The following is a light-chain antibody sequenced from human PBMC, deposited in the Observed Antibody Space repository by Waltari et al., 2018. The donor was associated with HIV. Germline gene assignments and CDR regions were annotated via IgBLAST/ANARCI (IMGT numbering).Light chain of an antibody. Sequence: QSVLTKPHSVSGLPGQKVTIHCSGSNSAIGFNTVIWYQQFPGRAPKLVPDRSHQRPSGVPHRFSSSKSGTAASLAINGVQAEDEATYFCSAWDDTLHVVFGGVTKLTVL. J-gene: IGLJ3*02. CDR2: RSH. V-gene: IGLV1-44*01. CDR3: SAWDDTLHVV. CDR1: NSAIGFNT.